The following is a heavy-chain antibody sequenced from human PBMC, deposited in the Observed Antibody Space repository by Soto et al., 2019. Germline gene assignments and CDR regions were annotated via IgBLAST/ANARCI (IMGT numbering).Heavy chain of an antibody. J-gene: IGHJ4*02. CDR1: GYTFTSYG. CDR2: ISAYNGNT. V-gene: IGHV1-18*01. D-gene: IGHD2-21*02. CDR3: ARSIVVVTALDY. Sequence: ASVKVSCKASGYTFTSYGISWVRQAPGQGLEWMGRISAYNGNTKYAQKLQGRVTITTDTSTSTAYMELSSLRSEDTAVYYCARSIVVVTALDYWGQGTLVTVSS.